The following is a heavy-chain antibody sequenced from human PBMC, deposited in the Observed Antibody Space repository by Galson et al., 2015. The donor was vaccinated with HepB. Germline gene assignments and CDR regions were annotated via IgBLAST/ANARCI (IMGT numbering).Heavy chain of an antibody. CDR3: ARDYGVDTAMGTGYYYYYMDV. CDR1: GYTFTGYY. Sequence: SVKVSCKASGYTFTGYYMHWVRQAPGQGLEWMGWINPNSGGTNYAQKFQGRVTMTRDTSISTAYMELSRLRSDDTAVYYCARDYGVDTAMGTGYYYYYMDVWGKGTTVTVSS. J-gene: IGHJ6*03. D-gene: IGHD5-18*01. CDR2: INPNSGGT. V-gene: IGHV1-2*02.